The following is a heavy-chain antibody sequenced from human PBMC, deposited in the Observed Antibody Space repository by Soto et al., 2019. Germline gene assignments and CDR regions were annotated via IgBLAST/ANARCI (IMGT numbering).Heavy chain of an antibody. V-gene: IGHV4-34*01. CDR2: INHSGST. J-gene: IGHJ3*02. D-gene: IGHD3-3*01. CDR1: GGSFSGYY. CDR3: ASCSYYDFWSGYYRAAFDI. Sequence: KTSETLSLTCAVYGGSFSGYYWSWIRQPPGKGLEWIGEINHSGSTNYNPSLKSRVTISVDTSKNQFSLKLSSVTAADTAVYYCASCSYYDFWSGYYRAAFDIWGQGTMVTVSS.